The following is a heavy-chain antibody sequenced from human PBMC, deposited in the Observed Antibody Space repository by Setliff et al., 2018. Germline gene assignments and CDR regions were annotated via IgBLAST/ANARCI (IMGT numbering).Heavy chain of an antibody. V-gene: IGHV3-30*02. D-gene: IGHD2-21*02. CDR3: VRDSSADYYDNDYFKY. J-gene: IGHJ1*01. Sequence: PGGSLRLSCAASGFTFRGFAMHWVRKAPGKGLEWVAFIRNDESDIYYTNSVKGRFTVSRDNSKNTLYLQMNILRPEDTALYYCVRDSSADYYDNDYFKYWGQGALVTVSS. CDR2: IRNDESDI. CDR1: GFTFRGFA.